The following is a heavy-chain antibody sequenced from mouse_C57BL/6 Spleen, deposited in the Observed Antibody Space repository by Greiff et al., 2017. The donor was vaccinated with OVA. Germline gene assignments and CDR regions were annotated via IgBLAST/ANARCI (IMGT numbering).Heavy chain of an antibody. CDR1: GFTFSNYW. Sequence: EVKLEESGGGLVQPGGSMKLSCVASGFTFSNYWMNWVRQSPEKGLEWVAQIRLKSDNYATHYAESVKGRFTISRDDSKSSVYLQMNNLRAEDTGIYYCTGLPIYYYGSSWFAYWGQGTLVTVSA. J-gene: IGHJ3*01. CDR2: IRLKSDNYAT. CDR3: TGLPIYYYGSSWFAY. V-gene: IGHV6-3*01. D-gene: IGHD1-1*01.